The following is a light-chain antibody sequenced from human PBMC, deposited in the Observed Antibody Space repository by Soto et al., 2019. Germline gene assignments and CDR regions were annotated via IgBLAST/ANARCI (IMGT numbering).Light chain of an antibody. CDR3: QQLNSYPLT. CDR2: TAS. CDR1: QGINSY. J-gene: IGKJ4*01. Sequence: DIQLTQSPSFLSASVGDRVTVTCRASQGINSYLAWYQQKPEQAPKLLIYTASTLQSGVPSRFRGSGSGTEFTLTITSLQPEDFAAYYCQQLNSYPLTCGGGTKVEIK. V-gene: IGKV1-9*01.